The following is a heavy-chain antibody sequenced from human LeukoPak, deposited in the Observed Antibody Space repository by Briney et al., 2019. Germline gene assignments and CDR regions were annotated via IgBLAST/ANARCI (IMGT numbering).Heavy chain of an antibody. Sequence: SETLSLTCTVSGGSISGSSYYWGWIRQPPGKGLEWIGSIYYSGSTYYNPSLKSRVTISVDTSKNQFSLKLNSVTATDTAVYYCARGDLWFGEFFWFDPWGQGTLVTVSS. CDR2: IYYSGST. CDR3: ARGDLWFGEFFWFDP. J-gene: IGHJ5*02. V-gene: IGHV4-39*02. CDR1: GGSISGSSYY. D-gene: IGHD3-10*01.